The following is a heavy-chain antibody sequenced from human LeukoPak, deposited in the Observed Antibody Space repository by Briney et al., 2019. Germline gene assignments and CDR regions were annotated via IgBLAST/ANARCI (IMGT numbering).Heavy chain of an antibody. Sequence: SETLSLTCTVSGGSISNSSYYWGWIRQPPGKGLEWIGSMYYSGSTYYNPSLKSRATISVDTSKNQFSLKLSSVTAADTAVYYCAKIGGRDSGHYYYYMDVWGKGTTVTASS. CDR3: AKIGGRDSGHYYYYMDV. J-gene: IGHJ6*03. D-gene: IGHD2-15*01. CDR2: MYYSGST. V-gene: IGHV4-39*07. CDR1: GGSISNSSYY.